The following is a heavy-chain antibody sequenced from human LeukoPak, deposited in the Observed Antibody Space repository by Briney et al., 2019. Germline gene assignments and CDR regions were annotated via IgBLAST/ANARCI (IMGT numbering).Heavy chain of an antibody. CDR3: AKTKISSGYLPRD. Sequence: GGSLRPSCAVAGFTFSSYAMSWVRQVPGKGLEWVSSISGRGGRTYYADSVKGRFTSSRDNSKNTLYLQMNSLRAEDTAVYYCAKTKISSGYLPRDWGQGTLVTVSS. CDR1: GFTFSSYA. CDR2: ISGRGGRT. J-gene: IGHJ4*02. D-gene: IGHD3-22*01. V-gene: IGHV3-23*01.